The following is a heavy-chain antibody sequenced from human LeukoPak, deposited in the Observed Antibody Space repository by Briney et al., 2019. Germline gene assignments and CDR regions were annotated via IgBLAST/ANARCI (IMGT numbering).Heavy chain of an antibody. V-gene: IGHV3-49*04. CDR2: IRSQGYGGTT. CDR1: GFTFGDYA. D-gene: IGHD6-19*01. CDR3: TTEGYSSAWYPWFDY. Sequence: AGGSLRLSCTTSGFTFGDYAMSWVRQAPGKGLEWVGLIRSQGYGGTTQYAASVKGRFTISRDDSKSIAYLQMNSLKTEDTAVYYCTTEGYSSAWYPWFDYWGQGTLVTVSS. J-gene: IGHJ4*02.